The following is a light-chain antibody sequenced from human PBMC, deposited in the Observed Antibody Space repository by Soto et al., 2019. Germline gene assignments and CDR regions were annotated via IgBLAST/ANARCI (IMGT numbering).Light chain of an antibody. CDR1: SSDVGSYNY. V-gene: IGLV2-14*01. J-gene: IGLJ2*01. Sequence: QSVLTQPASVSGSPGQSITLSCTGTSSDVGSYNYVSWYQQHPGKAPKLMIYDVSNRPSGVSNRFSGSKSGNTASLTISGLRAEDEAYYYCSSYTSSSTVLFGGGTKLTVL. CDR3: SSYTSSSTVL. CDR2: DVS.